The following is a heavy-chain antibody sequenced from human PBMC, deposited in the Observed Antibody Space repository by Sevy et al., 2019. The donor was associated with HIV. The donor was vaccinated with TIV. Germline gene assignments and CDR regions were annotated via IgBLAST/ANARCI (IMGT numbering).Heavy chain of an antibody. J-gene: IGHJ5*02. CDR2: RFYSGGA. D-gene: IGHD3-16*01. V-gene: IGHV4-39*01. CDR3: ARHPLGNWFDL. Sequence: SETLSLTCNVSGGSISSSRHYWGWIRQSPGKSLEWIGSRFYSGGAYYNPSLQSRVTMSVDTSKNQFSLNVNSVTAADTAVYYCARHPLGNWFDLWGQGILLTVSS. CDR1: GGSISSSRHY.